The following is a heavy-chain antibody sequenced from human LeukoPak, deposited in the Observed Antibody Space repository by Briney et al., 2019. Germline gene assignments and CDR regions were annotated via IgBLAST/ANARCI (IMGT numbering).Heavy chain of an antibody. J-gene: IGHJ4*02. Sequence: PSEALSLTCTVSGGSIGSYYWSWIRQPAGKGLEWIGRIYTSGSTNYNPSLKSRVTMSVDTSKNQFSLKLSSVTAADTAVYYCARASLNYYDSSGYYYWGQGTLVTVSS. V-gene: IGHV4-4*07. CDR3: ARASLNYYDSSGYYY. CDR2: IYTSGST. D-gene: IGHD3-22*01. CDR1: GGSIGSYY.